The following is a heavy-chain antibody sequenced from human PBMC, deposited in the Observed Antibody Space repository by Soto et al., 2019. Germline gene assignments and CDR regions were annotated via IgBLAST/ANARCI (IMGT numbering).Heavy chain of an antibody. CDR2: ISSGSSNI. CDR1: GFAFRSYN. J-gene: IGHJ4*02. Sequence: GGSLPLSCAGSGFAFRSYNMNWVRQPPGKGLEWVASISSGSSNIYYADSVKGRFTISRDNAKDSLYLQMDSLRAEDSAVYYCASATVVAGTFDFWGQGTLLTVSS. CDR3: ASATVVAGTFDF. D-gene: IGHD2-15*01. V-gene: IGHV3-21*01.